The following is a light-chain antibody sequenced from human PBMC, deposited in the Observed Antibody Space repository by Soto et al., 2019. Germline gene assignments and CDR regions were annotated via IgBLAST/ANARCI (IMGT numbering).Light chain of an antibody. CDR3: QQRNNWHVT. CDR1: PIVSGY. Sequence: VLTAPPLPLSLAPGDRATLSSLASPIVSGYLAWYQQKPGQAPRLLIYGVSSRATGIPDRFSGSGSGTDFTLTISSLEPEDFATYYCQQRNNWHVTFGQGTRLEIK. J-gene: IGKJ5*01. V-gene: IGKV3-11*01. CDR2: GVS.